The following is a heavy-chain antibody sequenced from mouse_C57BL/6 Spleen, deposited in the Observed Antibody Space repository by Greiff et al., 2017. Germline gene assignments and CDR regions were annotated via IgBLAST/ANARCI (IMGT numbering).Heavy chain of an antibody. D-gene: IGHD1-1*01. J-gene: IGHJ3*01. CDR3: ARGDTTVVATPFAY. CDR1: GYTFTSYW. V-gene: IGHV1-50*01. CDR2: IDPSDSYT. Sequence: QVQLQQPGAELVKPGASVKLSCKASGYTFTSYWMQWVKQRPGQGLEWIGEIDPSDSYTNYNQKFKGKATLTVDTSSSTAYMQLSSLTSEDSAVYYCARGDTTVVATPFAYWGQGTLVTVSA.